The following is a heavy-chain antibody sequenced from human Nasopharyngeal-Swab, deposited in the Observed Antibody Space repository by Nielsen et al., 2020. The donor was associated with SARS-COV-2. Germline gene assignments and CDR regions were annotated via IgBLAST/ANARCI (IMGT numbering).Heavy chain of an antibody. CDR1: GFTFSSSA. Sequence: GESLKISCAASGFTFSSSAISWVRQAPGKGLEWVGRIKSKTDGGTTDYAAPVKGRFTISRDDSKNTLYLQMNSLKTEDTAVYYCTTHSNYYDSSGYRLAYFDYWGQGTLVTVSS. CDR3: TTHSNYYDSSGYRLAYFDY. J-gene: IGHJ4*02. CDR2: IKSKTDGGTT. D-gene: IGHD3-22*01. V-gene: IGHV3-15*01.